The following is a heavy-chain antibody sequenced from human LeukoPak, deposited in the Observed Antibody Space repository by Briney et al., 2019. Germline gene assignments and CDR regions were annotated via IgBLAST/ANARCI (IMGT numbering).Heavy chain of an antibody. Sequence: ASVTVSCKASGGTFSSYAISWVRQAPGQGLEWMGGIIPIFGTANYAQKFQGRVTITADESTSTAYMELSSLRSEDTAVYYCASNYDSSGYYYKTNWGQGTLVTVSS. D-gene: IGHD3-22*01. CDR1: GGTFSSYA. CDR2: IIPIFGTA. V-gene: IGHV1-69*13. CDR3: ASNYDSSGYYYKTN. J-gene: IGHJ4*02.